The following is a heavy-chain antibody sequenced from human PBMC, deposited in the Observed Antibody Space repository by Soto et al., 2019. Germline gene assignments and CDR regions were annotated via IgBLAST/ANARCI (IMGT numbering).Heavy chain of an antibody. CDR3: AKGMEVDARPDCYYDGMDV. CDR2: ISGSGGTT. V-gene: IGHV3-23*01. D-gene: IGHD2-15*01. J-gene: IGHJ6*02. Sequence: GGSLRLSCAASGFTFSSYAMSWVRQAPGKGLEWVSAISGSGGTTYYADSVKGRFTISSDNAKNTLYLQMNSLRAEDKAVYYYAKGMEVDARPDCYYDGMDVWGQGTTVTVSS. CDR1: GFTFSSYA.